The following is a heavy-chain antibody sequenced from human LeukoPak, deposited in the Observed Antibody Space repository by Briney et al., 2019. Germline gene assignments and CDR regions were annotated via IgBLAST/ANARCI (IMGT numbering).Heavy chain of an antibody. J-gene: IGHJ4*02. Sequence: PSETLSLTCTVSGVSISSGGYYWSWIRQHPGKGLEWIGYIYYSGSTYYNPSLKSRVTISVDTSKNQFSLKLSSVTAADTAVYYCARGSDYYGSGSYVDYWGQGTLVTVSS. V-gene: IGHV4-31*03. CDR1: GVSISSGGYY. CDR3: ARGSDYYGSGSYVDY. CDR2: IYYSGST. D-gene: IGHD3-10*01.